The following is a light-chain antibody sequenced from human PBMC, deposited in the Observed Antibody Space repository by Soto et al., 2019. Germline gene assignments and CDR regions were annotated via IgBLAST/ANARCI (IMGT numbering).Light chain of an antibody. CDR2: EVS. CDR3: SSYTPTTWV. J-gene: IGLJ3*02. V-gene: IGLV2-14*01. CDR1: SSDVGTNKY. Sequence: QSALTQPASVSGSPGQSITISCTGTSSDVGTNKYVSWYQQHPGKAPQLMIYEVSNRPSGVSNRFSVSKSGNTASLTISGLQAEDEADYYCSSYTPTTWVFGGATKLTVL.